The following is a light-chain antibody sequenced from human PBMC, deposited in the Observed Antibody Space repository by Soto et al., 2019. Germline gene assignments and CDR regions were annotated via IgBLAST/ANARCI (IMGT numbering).Light chain of an antibody. J-gene: IGLJ1*01. CDR3: SSYTSSSTYV. Sequence: QSVRTQPASVSGSPGQSITISCTGTSSDVGGYNYVSWYQQHPGKAPKVMIYEVSNRPSGVSNRFSGSKSGNTASLTISGLQAEDEADYYCSSYTSSSTYVFGTGTKVTVL. CDR1: SSDVGGYNY. CDR2: EVS. V-gene: IGLV2-14*01.